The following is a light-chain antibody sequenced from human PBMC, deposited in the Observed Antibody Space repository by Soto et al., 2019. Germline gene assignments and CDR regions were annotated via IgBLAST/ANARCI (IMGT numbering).Light chain of an antibody. CDR3: QQHNDWPLT. CDR1: QSVNTN. Sequence: EIVMTQSPATLSVSPGETATLSCRASQSVNTNLAWYQQKAGQAPRLLIYRISTRATGIPARFSGSGSGTXXTLXIXSLQSEDFAVYYCQQHNDWPLTFGGGTKVEIK. V-gene: IGKV3-15*01. CDR2: RIS. J-gene: IGKJ4*01.